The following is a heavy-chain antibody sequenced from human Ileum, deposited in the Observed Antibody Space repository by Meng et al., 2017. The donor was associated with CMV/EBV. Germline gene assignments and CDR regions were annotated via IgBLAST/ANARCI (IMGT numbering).Heavy chain of an antibody. Sequence: ASVPGVGRPPGILCPTWTVSGVSISGYYWGWIRRSAGRGLGWIGRVHTSGSTDYNPSYKSRVTMSGDVSKNQFSLKVDSVTAADTAVYYCARFRIAALGNLFDPWGHGTLVTVSS. CDR2: VHTSGST. V-gene: IGHV4-4*07. CDR1: GVSISGYY. D-gene: IGHD6-13*01. CDR3: ARFRIAALGNLFDP. J-gene: IGHJ5*02.